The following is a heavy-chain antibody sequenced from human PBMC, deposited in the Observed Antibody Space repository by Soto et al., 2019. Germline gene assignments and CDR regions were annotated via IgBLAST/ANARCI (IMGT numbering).Heavy chain of an antibody. D-gene: IGHD1-1*01. CDR1: GGSFSGYY. V-gene: IGHV4-34*01. CDR3: ARGGKYYYYYGMDV. J-gene: IGHJ6*02. Sequence: PSETLSLTCAVYGGSFSGYYWSWIRQPPGKGLEWIGEINHSGSTNYNPSLKSRVTISVDTSKNQLSLKLSSVTAADTAVYYCARGGKYYYYYGMDVWGQGTTVTVSS. CDR2: INHSGST.